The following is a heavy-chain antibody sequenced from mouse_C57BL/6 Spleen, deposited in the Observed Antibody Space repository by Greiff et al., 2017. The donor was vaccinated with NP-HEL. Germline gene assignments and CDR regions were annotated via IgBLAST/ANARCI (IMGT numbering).Heavy chain of an antibody. CDR3: AREGNGYYGAMDY. J-gene: IGHJ4*01. V-gene: IGHV1-18*01. D-gene: IGHD2-3*01. CDR1: GYTFTDYN. Sequence: VQLKQSGPELVKPGASVKIPCKASGYTFTDYNMDWVKQSHGKSLEWIGDINPNNGGTIYNQKFKGKATLTVDKSSSTAYMELRSLTSEDTAVYYCAREGNGYYGAMDYWGQGTSVTVSS. CDR2: INPNNGGT.